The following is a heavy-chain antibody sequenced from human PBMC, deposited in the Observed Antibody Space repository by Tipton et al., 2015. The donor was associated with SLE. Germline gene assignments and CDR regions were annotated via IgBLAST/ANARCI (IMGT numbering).Heavy chain of an antibody. J-gene: IGHJ4*02. V-gene: IGHV3-21*01. D-gene: IGHD1-26*01. CDR3: AKTQEWELDY. CDR1: GFTFSSYS. Sequence: SLRLSCAASGFTFSSYSMNWVRQAPGKGLEWVSSISSSSSYIYYADSVKGRFTISRDNSKNTLYLQMNSLRAEDTAVYYCAKTQEWELDYWGQGTLVTVSS. CDR2: ISSSSSYI.